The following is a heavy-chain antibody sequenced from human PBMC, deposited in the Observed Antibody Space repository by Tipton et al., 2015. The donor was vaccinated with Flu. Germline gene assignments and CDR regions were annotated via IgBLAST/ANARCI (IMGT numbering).Heavy chain of an antibody. Sequence: TLSLTCIVSGNSITSGDYYWTWIRQSAGKGLEWIGRIHASGITKYNPSLENRVTISVDTSKNQFSLRLSSVTAADTAVYYCARRDYSNYVSDPKNWFDPWGQGTLVTVSS. V-gene: IGHV4-61*02. CDR3: ARRDYSNYVSDPKNWFDP. CDR2: IHASGIT. J-gene: IGHJ5*02. D-gene: IGHD4-11*01. CDR1: GNSITSGDYY.